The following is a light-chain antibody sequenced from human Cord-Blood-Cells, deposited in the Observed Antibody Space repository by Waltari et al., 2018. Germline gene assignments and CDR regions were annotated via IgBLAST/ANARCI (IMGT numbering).Light chain of an antibody. CDR3: QVWDSSTVV. J-gene: IGLJ2*01. Sequence: SYELTQPLSVSVALGQTDRITCGGNNIGSKNVHWYQQKPGQAPVLVIYRDSNRPSGIPERFSGSNSGNMATLTISRAQAGDEADYYCQVWDSSTVVFGGGTKLTVL. CDR1: NIGSKN. V-gene: IGLV3-9*01. CDR2: RDS.